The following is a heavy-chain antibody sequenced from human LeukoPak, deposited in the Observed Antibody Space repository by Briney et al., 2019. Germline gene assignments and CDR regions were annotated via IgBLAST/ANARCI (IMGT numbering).Heavy chain of an antibody. CDR1: GFTFSSYW. J-gene: IGHJ4*02. CDR3: ARDDITTDGAIDY. D-gene: IGHD1-14*01. Sequence: GGSLRLSCAASGFTFSSYWMHWVRQAPGKGLVWVSRISSDGSTTSYADSVKGRFTISRDNARNTLYLQMNSLRAEDTAVYYCARDDITTDGAIDYWGQGILVTVSS. V-gene: IGHV3-74*01. CDR2: ISSDGSTT.